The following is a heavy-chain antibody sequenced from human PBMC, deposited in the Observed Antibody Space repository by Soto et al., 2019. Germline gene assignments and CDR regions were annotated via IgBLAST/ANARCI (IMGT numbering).Heavy chain of an antibody. Sequence: ASVKVSCKASGYTFTSYGISCVRQAPGQGLEWMGWISAYNGNTNYAQKLQGRVTMTTDTSTSTAYMELRSLRSDDTAVYYCARDQLSSGWYVGWFDPWGQGTLVTVSS. CDR2: ISAYNGNT. CDR1: GYTFTSYG. V-gene: IGHV1-18*01. J-gene: IGHJ5*02. CDR3: ARDQLSSGWYVGWFDP. D-gene: IGHD6-19*01.